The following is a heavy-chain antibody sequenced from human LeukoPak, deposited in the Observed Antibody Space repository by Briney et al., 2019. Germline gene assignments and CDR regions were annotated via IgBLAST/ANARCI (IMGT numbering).Heavy chain of an antibody. CDR1: GFTFSSYA. CDR3: ARSRILTAAFDY. V-gene: IGHV3-30*04. Sequence: GGSLRLSCAASGFTFSSYAMHWVRQAPGKGLEWVAVISYDGGNKYYADSVKGRFTISRDNSKNTLYLQMNRLRAEDTAVYHCARSRILTAAFDYWGQGSLVTVSS. CDR2: ISYDGGNK. J-gene: IGHJ4*02. D-gene: IGHD3-9*01.